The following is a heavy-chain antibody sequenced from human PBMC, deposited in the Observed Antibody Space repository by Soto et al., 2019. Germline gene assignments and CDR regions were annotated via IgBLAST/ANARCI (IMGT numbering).Heavy chain of an antibody. D-gene: IGHD6-19*01. V-gene: IGHV3-30-3*01. CDR2: ISYDGSNK. CDR3: ARDPSSGWYGAFDI. J-gene: IGHJ3*02. Sequence: GGSLRLSCAASGFTFSSYAMRWVRQAPGKGLEWVAVISYDGSNKYYADSVKGRFTISRDNSKNTLYLQMNSLRAEDTAVYYCARDPSSGWYGAFDIWGQGTMVTVSS. CDR1: GFTFSSYA.